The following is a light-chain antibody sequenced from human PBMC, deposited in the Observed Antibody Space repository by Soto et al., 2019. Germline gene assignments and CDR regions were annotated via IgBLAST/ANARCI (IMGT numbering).Light chain of an antibody. CDR3: QHYNSYSEA. CDR2: KAS. J-gene: IGKJ1*01. V-gene: IGKV1-5*03. Sequence: DIPMTQSPSTLSGSVGDRFTITCRASQTISSWLAWYQQKPGKAPKLLIYKASTLKSGVPSRFSGSGSGTEFTLTISSLQPDDFATYYCQHYNSYSEAVGQGTKVDIK. CDR1: QTISSW.